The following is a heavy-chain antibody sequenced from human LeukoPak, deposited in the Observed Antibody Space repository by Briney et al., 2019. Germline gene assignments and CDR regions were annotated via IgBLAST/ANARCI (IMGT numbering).Heavy chain of an antibody. CDR3: VRDGGLHTNFDY. CDR2: ISWYSGNI. D-gene: IGHD5-12*01. J-gene: IGHJ4*02. V-gene: IGHV3-9*01. CDR1: GFTFDDHA. Sequence: GGSLRLSCVASGFTFDDHAMHWVRQAPGKGLEWVSSISWYSGNIGYADSVKGRFTTSRDNANNFLYLQMNSLRGEDTAVYYCVRDGGLHTNFDYWGQGTLVTVSS.